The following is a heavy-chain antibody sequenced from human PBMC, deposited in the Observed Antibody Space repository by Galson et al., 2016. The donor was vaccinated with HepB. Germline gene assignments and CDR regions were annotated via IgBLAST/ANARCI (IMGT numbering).Heavy chain of an antibody. J-gene: IGHJ6*02. D-gene: IGHD6-19*01. CDR3: AKRGAVAGTMLYYYAMDV. Sequence: SLRLSCAASGFAFSRYDMNWVRQAPGQGLEWVSGISGNGASTYYVDSVQGRFTISRDNSKNTLHLQMNRLRAEDTAVYYCAKRGAVAGTMLYYYAMDVWGQGTTVTVSS. V-gene: IGHV3-23*01. CDR1: GFAFSRYD. CDR2: ISGNGAST.